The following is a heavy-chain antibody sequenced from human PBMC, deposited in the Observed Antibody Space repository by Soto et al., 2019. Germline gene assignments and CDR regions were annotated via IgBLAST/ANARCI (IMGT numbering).Heavy chain of an antibody. Sequence: QITLKESGPTLVNPTQPLTLTCTFSGFSLSTTAEGVGWIRQPPGKALEWLALIYWDDDERYSPSLKSRLTSTKDTSKNQVVLTMTNVDPVDTATYYCAHGSCSSADCYPNPYLDYWGQGILVTVSS. D-gene: IGHD2-2*01. CDR2: IYWDDDE. CDR3: AHGSCSSADCYPNPYLDY. J-gene: IGHJ4*02. CDR1: GFSLSTTAEG. V-gene: IGHV2-5*02.